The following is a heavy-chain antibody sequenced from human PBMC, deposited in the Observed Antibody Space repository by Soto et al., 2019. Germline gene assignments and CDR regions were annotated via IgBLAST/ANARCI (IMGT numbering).Heavy chain of an antibody. V-gene: IGHV3-30-3*01. Sequence: GGSLRLSCAASGFTFSSYAMHWVRQAPGKGLEWVAVISYDGSNKYYADSVKGRFTISRDNSKNTLYLQMNSLRAEDTAVYYCARVRGRWSFAFDIWGQGTMVT. CDR2: ISYDGSNK. CDR1: GFTFSSYA. D-gene: IGHD3-10*01. J-gene: IGHJ3*02. CDR3: ARVRGRWSFAFDI.